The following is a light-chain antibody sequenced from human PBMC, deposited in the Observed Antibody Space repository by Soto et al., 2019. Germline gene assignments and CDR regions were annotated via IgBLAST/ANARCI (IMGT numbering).Light chain of an antibody. CDR2: GAS. CDR3: QQSYSTPYT. V-gene: IGKV1-39*01. Sequence: DIQMTQSPSSLSASVGDRVTITCRASQSISSYLNWYQQKPGKAPKLLIYGASSLQSGVPSTFSGSRSGTDFTLTISSLQPEDFATYYCQQSYSTPYTFGQGTKVEIK. CDR1: QSISSY. J-gene: IGKJ2*01.